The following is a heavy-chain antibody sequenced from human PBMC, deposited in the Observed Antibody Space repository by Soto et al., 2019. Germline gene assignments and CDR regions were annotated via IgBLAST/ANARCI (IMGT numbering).Heavy chain of an antibody. Sequence: PGGSLRVSCAASGFTFSNYWMSWGRQAPGKGLEWVANIKQDGSDKYYGDSVRGRFTISRDNAKNSLYLQLNSLRAEDTAVYYCAREAYFDYFDYWGQET. J-gene: IGHJ4*02. D-gene: IGHD2-21*01. V-gene: IGHV3-7*01. CDR1: GFTFSNYW. CDR3: AREAYFDYFDY. CDR2: IKQDGSDK.